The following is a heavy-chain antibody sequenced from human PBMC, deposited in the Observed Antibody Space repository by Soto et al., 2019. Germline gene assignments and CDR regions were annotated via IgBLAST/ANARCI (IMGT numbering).Heavy chain of an antibody. J-gene: IGHJ4*02. D-gene: IGHD3-9*01. CDR3: SRAIDYDILTGYPAPPDY. V-gene: IGHV3-13*04. Sequence: PGGFLRLSCAASGFTFSSYEMHWVRQATGKGLEWVSAIGTAGDTYYPGSVKGRFTISRENAKNSLYLQMNSLRAGDTAVYYCSRAIDYDILTGYPAPPDYWGQGTLVTVSS. CDR1: GFTFSSYE. CDR2: IGTAGDT.